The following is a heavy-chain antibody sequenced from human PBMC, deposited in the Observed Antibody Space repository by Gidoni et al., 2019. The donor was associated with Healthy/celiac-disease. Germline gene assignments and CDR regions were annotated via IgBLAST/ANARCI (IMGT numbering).Heavy chain of an antibody. Sequence: EVQLVESGGGLVQPGGSLRLSCAASGFTFSSYSMNWVRQAPGKGLEWVSYISSSSSTIYYADSVKGRFTISRDNAKNSRYLQMNSLRAEDTAVYYCVVFSGFRAFDIWGQGTMVTVSS. CDR3: VVFSGFRAFDI. CDR2: ISSSSSTI. V-gene: IGHV3-48*01. D-gene: IGHD3-10*01. J-gene: IGHJ3*02. CDR1: GFTFSSYS.